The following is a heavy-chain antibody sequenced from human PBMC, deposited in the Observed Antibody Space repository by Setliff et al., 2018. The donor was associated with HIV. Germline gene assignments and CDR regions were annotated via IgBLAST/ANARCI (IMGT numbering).Heavy chain of an antibody. J-gene: IGHJ4*02. CDR2: IYYSGST. Sequence: PSETLSLTCTVSGGSVSSGGYYWSWIRQYPGKGLEWIGYIYYSGSTYYNPSLKSRVTISVDKSNNHFSLNLTSVTAADTAVYFCARGSRMVGPGFDFWGQGTLVTVSS. V-gene: IGHV4-31*03. CDR3: ARGSRMVGPGFDF. CDR1: GGSVSSGGYY. D-gene: IGHD1-26*01.